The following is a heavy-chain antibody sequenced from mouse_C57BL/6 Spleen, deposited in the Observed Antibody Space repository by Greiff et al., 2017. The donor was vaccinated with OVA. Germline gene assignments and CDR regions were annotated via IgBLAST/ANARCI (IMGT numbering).Heavy chain of an antibody. D-gene: IGHD2-5*01. Sequence: QVQLQQSGAELVKPGASVKISCKASGYAFSSYWMNWVKQRPGKGLEWIGQIYPGDGDTNYNGKFKGKATLTADKSSSTAYMQLSSLTSEDSAVYFGARMRSNYDRYYAMDYWGQGTSVTVSS. J-gene: IGHJ4*01. CDR2: IYPGDGDT. CDR3: ARMRSNYDRYYAMDY. V-gene: IGHV1-80*01. CDR1: GYAFSSYW.